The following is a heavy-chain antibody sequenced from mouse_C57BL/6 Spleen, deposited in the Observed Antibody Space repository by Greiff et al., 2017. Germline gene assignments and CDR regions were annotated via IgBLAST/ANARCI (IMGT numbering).Heavy chain of an antibody. J-gene: IGHJ2*01. CDR1: GYTFTSYW. CDR3: ARSHTTVVATSYFDY. Sequence: QVQLQQPGAEFVKPGASVKLSCKASGYTFTSYWMPWVKQRPGRGLEWIGRIVPNSGGTKYTEKFKSKATLTVDKPSSTAYMQLSSLTSEDTSVYYCARSHTTVVATSYFDYWGQGTTLTVSS. CDR2: IVPNSGGT. V-gene: IGHV1-72*01. D-gene: IGHD1-1*01.